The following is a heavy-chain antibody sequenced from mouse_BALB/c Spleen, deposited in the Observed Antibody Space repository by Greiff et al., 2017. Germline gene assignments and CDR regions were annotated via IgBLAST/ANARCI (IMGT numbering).Heavy chain of an antibody. V-gene: IGHV14-3*02. D-gene: IGHD1-1*01. Sequence: VQLKESGAELVKPGASVKLSCTASGFNIKDTYMHWVKQRPEQGLEWIGRIDPANGNTKYDPKFQGKATITADTSSNTAYLQLSSLTSEDTAVYYCARLLRSPYAMDYWGQGTSVTVSS. CDR2: IDPANGNT. CDR1: GFNIKDTY. CDR3: ARLLRSPYAMDY. J-gene: IGHJ4*01.